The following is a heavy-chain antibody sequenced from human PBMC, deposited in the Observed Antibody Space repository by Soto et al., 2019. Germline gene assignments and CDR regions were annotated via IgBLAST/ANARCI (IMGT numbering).Heavy chain of an antibody. J-gene: IGHJ4*02. CDR2: ISTNGGST. V-gene: IGHV3-64D*06. D-gene: IGHD3-22*01. CDR1: GFTFSSYA. Sequence: GGSLRLSCSASGFTFSSYAILWVRQAPGKGLEYVSSISTNGGSTHYADSVKGRFTISRDNSKNTQYLQMSSLRADDTAVYYCVKGEYYYDSSGYYPFDYWGQGT. CDR3: VKGEYYYDSSGYYPFDY.